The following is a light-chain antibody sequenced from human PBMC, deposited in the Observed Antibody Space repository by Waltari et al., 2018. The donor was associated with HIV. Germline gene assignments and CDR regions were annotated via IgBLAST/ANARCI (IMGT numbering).Light chain of an antibody. CDR3: QQYGSSPRT. J-gene: IGKJ1*01. CDR1: RSVPSNY. Sequence: EIVLTQSPGILSLSPGERATVSCRASRSVPSNYLAWCQQKPGQAPRLLIYGISSRATGVPDRFSGSGSATDFTLTINRLEPEDFATYYCQQYGSSPRTFGQGTKVESK. V-gene: IGKV3-20*01. CDR2: GIS.